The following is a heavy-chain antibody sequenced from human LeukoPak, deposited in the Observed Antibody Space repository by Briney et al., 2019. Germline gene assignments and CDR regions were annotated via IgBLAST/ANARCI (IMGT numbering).Heavy chain of an antibody. CDR1: GGPISSSNYY. CDR2: FYYSGST. Sequence: KPSETLSLTCTVSGGPISSSNYYWGWIRHPPGKGLEWIGSFYYSGSTYYKPSLKSRVTISVDTPMNQFSLKLSSVTAADTAVYYCARQTYYSSGYFDYWGQGTLVTVSS. J-gene: IGHJ4*02. CDR3: ARQTYYSSGYFDY. D-gene: IGHD3-22*01. V-gene: IGHV4-39*01.